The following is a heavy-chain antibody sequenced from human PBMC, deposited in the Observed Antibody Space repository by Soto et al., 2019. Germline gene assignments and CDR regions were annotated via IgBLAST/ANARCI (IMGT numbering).Heavy chain of an antibody. J-gene: IGHJ5*02. V-gene: IGHV1-69*01. Sequence: QVQLVQSGAEVKEPGSSVKVSCKASGGTFSSYASGWVRQAPGQGLEWMGGIIPIFGTTTYAEKFQGRVTITADESTSTAYMELSSLTSEDSAVDYCARVFPEGWVEPGAIRGHLDTWGQGTVVTVPS. CDR1: GGTFSSYA. CDR2: IIPIFGTT. D-gene: IGHD1-1*01. CDR3: ARVFPEGWVEPGAIRGHLDT.